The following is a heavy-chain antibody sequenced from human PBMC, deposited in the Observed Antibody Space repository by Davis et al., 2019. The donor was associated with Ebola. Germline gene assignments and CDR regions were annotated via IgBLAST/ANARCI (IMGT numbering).Heavy chain of an antibody. V-gene: IGHV3-48*03. J-gene: IGHJ6*02. CDR2: ISSSGSTI. D-gene: IGHD3-10*01. CDR1: GFTFSSYE. CDR3: VKDLGELWFGTNYGMDV. Sequence: PGGSLRLSCAASGFTFSSYEMNWVRQAPGKGLEWVSYISSSGSTIYYADSVKGRFTISRDNSKNTLYLQMSSLRAEDTAVYYCVKDLGELWFGTNYGMDVWGQGTTVTASS.